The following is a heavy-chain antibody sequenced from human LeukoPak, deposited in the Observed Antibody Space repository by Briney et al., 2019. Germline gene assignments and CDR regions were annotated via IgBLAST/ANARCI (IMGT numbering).Heavy chain of an antibody. CDR1: GGSISSSSYY. CDR2: IYYSGST. CDR3: ASTDYYYDSSGYYYYYYMDV. D-gene: IGHD3-22*01. V-gene: IGHV4-39*01. Sequence: PSETLSLTCTVSGGSISSSSYYWGWIRQPPGKGLEWTGSIYYSGSTYYNPSLKSRVTISVDTSKNQFSLKLSSVTAADTAVYYCASTDYYYDSSGYYYYYYMDVWGKGTTVTVSS. J-gene: IGHJ6*03.